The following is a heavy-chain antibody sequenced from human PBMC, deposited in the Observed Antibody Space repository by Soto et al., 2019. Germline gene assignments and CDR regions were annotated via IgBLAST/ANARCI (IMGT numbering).Heavy chain of an antibody. J-gene: IGHJ4*02. V-gene: IGHV1-18*01. CDR2: IGAYNGNT. CDR3: ARGYGDYVLGLDY. Sequence: ASVKVSCKASGYTFTNYGFNWVRQAPGQGLEWMGWIGAYNGNTNYAQKFQGRVTMTTDTSTSTGYMELRSLRSDDTAVYYCARGYGDYVLGLDYWGQGTLVTVS. CDR1: GYTFTNYG. D-gene: IGHD5-12*01.